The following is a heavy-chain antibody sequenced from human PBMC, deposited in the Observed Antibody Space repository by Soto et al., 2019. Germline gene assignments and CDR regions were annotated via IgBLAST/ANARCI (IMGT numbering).Heavy chain of an antibody. Sequence: ASVKVSCKASGYTFTSYGISWVRQAPGQGLEWMGWISAYNGNTNYAQKLQGRVTITADESTSTAYMELSSLRSEDTAVYYCARSRAAAPPRVGMDVWGQGTTVTVSS. CDR1: GYTFTSYG. CDR3: ARSRAAAPPRVGMDV. J-gene: IGHJ6*02. CDR2: ISAYNGNT. D-gene: IGHD6-13*01. V-gene: IGHV1-18*04.